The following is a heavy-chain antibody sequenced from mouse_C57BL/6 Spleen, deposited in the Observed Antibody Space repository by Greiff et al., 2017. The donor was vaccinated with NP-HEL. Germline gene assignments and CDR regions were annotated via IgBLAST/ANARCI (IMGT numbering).Heavy chain of an antibody. CDR3: ARDTPGHYWYFDV. Sequence: EVKVVESEGGLVQPGSSMKLSCTASGFTFSDYYMAWVRQVPEKGLEWVANINYDGSSTYYLDSLKSRFIISRDNAKNILYLQMSSLKSEDTATYYCARDTPGHYWYFDVWGTGTTVTVSS. CDR2: INYDGSST. J-gene: IGHJ1*03. V-gene: IGHV5-16*01. CDR1: GFTFSDYY. D-gene: IGHD3-2*02.